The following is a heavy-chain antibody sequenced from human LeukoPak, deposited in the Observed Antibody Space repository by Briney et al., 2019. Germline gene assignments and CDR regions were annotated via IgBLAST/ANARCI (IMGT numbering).Heavy chain of an antibody. J-gene: IGHJ4*02. CDR2: IYYSGST. D-gene: IGHD3-22*01. CDR3: ARERGDYYDSSGYYPDY. V-gene: IGHV4-30-4*01. CDR1: GGSISSGDYY. Sequence: SETLSLTCTVSGGSISSGDYYWSWIRQPPGKGLEWIGYIYYSGSTYYNPSLKSRVTISVDTSKNQFSLKLSSVTAADTAVYYCARERGDYYDSSGYYPDYWGRGTLVTVSS.